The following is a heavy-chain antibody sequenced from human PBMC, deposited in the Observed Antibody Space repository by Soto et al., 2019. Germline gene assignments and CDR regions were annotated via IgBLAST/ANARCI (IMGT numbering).Heavy chain of an antibody. CDR2: INAGNGNT. Sequence: ASVKVSCKASGYTFTSYSMHWVRQAPGQRLEWMGWINAGNGNTKYSQKFQGRVTIARDTSASTAYMELSSLRSEDTAVYYCATAIADDAFDIWGRGTMVTVSS. D-gene: IGHD2-2*01. J-gene: IGHJ3*02. CDR3: ATAIADDAFDI. CDR1: GYTFTSYS. V-gene: IGHV1-3*01.